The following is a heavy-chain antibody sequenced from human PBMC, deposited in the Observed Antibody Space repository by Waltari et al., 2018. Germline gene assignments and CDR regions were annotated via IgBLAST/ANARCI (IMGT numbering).Heavy chain of an antibody. CDR2: TYPGDSDT. Sequence: EVQLVQSGAEVKKPGESLKISCKGSGYSFTSYWIGWVRQMPGKGLEWMGITYPGDSDTRYSPSFQGQVTISADKSISTAYLQWSSLKASDTAMYYCARHGEVEMATIQDNWFVPWGQGTLVTVSS. CDR1: GYSFTSYW. J-gene: IGHJ5*02. V-gene: IGHV5-51*01. D-gene: IGHD5-12*01. CDR3: ARHGEVEMATIQDNWFVP.